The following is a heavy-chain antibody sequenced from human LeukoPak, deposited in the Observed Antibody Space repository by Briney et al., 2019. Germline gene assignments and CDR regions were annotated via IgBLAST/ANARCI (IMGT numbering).Heavy chain of an antibody. CDR3: GISGGRSLSSYYYYMDV. Sequence: SETLSLTCTVSGYSISSGYYWGWIRRPPGKGLEWIGSIYHSGSTYYNPSLKSRVTISVDTSKNQFSLKLSSVTAADTAVYYCGISGGRSLSSYYYYMDVWGKGTTVTVSS. CDR1: GYSISSGYY. D-gene: IGHD2-15*01. CDR2: IYHSGST. V-gene: IGHV4-38-2*02. J-gene: IGHJ6*03.